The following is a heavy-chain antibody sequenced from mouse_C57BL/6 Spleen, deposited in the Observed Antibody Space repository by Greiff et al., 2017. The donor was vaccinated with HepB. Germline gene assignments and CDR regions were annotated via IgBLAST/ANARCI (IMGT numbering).Heavy chain of an antibody. CDR2: IDPETGGT. D-gene: IGHD2-1*01. Sequence: QVQLQQSGAELVRPGASVTLSCKASGYTFTDYEMHWVKQTPVHGLEWIGAIDPETGGTAYNQKFKGKAILTADKSSSTAYMELRSLTSEDSAVYYGTRGDGNYVEYYFDYWGQGTTLTVSS. V-gene: IGHV1-15*01. CDR1: GYTFTDYE. CDR3: TRGDGNYVEYYFDY. J-gene: IGHJ2*01.